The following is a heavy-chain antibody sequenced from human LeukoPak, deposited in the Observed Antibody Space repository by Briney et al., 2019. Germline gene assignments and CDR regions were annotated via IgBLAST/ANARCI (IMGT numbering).Heavy chain of an antibody. Sequence: GGSLRLSCAASGFTFSSYGMHWVRQAPGKGLEWVAVISYDGSNKYYADPVKGRFTISRDNSKNTLYLQMNSLRAEDTAVYYCAKGATPYDAFDIWGQGTMVTVSS. V-gene: IGHV3-30*18. J-gene: IGHJ3*02. CDR2: ISYDGSNK. CDR3: AKGATPYDAFDI. CDR1: GFTFSSYG.